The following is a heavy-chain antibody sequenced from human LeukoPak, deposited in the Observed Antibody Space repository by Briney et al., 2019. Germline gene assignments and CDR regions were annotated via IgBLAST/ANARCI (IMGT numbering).Heavy chain of an antibody. J-gene: IGHJ5*02. Sequence: SETLSLTCTVSGGSISSYYWSWIRQPPGKGLEWIGYIYYSGSTNYNPSLKSRVTISVDTSKNHFSLRLSSVTAADTAVYYCARERGDSRSWYDIGRWFDPWGQGTLVTVSS. V-gene: IGHV4-59*01. CDR2: IYYSGST. CDR3: ARERGDSRSWYDIGRWFDP. CDR1: GGSISSYY. D-gene: IGHD6-13*01.